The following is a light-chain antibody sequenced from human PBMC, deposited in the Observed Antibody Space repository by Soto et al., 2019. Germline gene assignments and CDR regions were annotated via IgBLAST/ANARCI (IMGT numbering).Light chain of an antibody. J-gene: IGLJ1*01. V-gene: IGLV2-23*01. CDR3: CSYAGSSAPYV. Sequence: QSVLTQPASVSGSPGQSITISCTVTSSAVGSYNLVSWYVQYPGKAPKLMIYEGSKRPSGVSNRFSGSKAGNTASLTISGLQAEDEADYYCCSYAGSSAPYVFGTGTKVTVL. CDR2: EGS. CDR1: SSAVGSYNL.